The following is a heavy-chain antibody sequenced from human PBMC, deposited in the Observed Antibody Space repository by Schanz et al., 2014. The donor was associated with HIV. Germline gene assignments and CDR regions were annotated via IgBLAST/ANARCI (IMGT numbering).Heavy chain of an antibody. V-gene: IGHV3-7*01. J-gene: IGHJ6*02. Sequence: DVQLVESGGGLVQPGGSLRLSCATSGFTYRDYWMTWVRQAPGKGLEWLANVHPDGIHANMVDSVKGRFTLSRDNSENTVYLQMNSLRAEDTAVYYCAKEWYYGSGSMDYGLDVWGQGTTVTVSS. CDR2: VHPDGIHA. D-gene: IGHD3-10*01. CDR3: AKEWYYGSGSMDYGLDV. CDR1: GFTYRDYW.